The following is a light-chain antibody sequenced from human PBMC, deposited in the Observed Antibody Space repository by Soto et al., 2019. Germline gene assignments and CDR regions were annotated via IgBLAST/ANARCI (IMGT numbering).Light chain of an antibody. CDR1: QSIGTS. Sequence: EIVLTQSPATLSLSPGERATLSCRASQSIGTSLDWYQQKPGQVPRLLIFDAFDRATGMPARFSGSGSGTDFTLTISNLEPDDFALYYCQQRSHWPLTFGGGTKVEIK. CDR2: DAF. J-gene: IGKJ4*01. V-gene: IGKV3-11*01. CDR3: QQRSHWPLT.